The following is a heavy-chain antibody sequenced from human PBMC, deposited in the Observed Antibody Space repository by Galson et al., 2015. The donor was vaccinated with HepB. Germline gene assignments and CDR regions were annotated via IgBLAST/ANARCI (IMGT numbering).Heavy chain of an antibody. V-gene: IGHV3-33*01. D-gene: IGHD3-3*01. J-gene: IGHJ1*01. Sequence: SLRLSCAASGFTFSSYGMHWVRQAPGKGLEWVAVIWYDGSNKYYADSVKGRFTISRDNSKNTLYLQMNSLRAEDTAMYYCARESSYSAEYFQHWGQGTLVTVSS. CDR2: IWYDGSNK. CDR1: GFTFSSYG. CDR3: ARESSYSAEYFQH.